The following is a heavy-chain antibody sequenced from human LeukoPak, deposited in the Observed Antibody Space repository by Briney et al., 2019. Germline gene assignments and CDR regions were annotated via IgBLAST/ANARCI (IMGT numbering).Heavy chain of an antibody. V-gene: IGHV3-7*03. CDR3: ARDISPLASGIQLY. D-gene: IGHD5-18*01. Sequence: GGSLRLSCAAPGFTFSSYWMSWVRQAPGKGLEWVANIKQDGSEKYYVDSVKGRFTISRDNAKNSLYLQMNSLRAEDTAVYYCARDISPLASGIQLYWGQGTLVTVSS. CDR2: IKQDGSEK. J-gene: IGHJ4*02. CDR1: GFTFSSYW.